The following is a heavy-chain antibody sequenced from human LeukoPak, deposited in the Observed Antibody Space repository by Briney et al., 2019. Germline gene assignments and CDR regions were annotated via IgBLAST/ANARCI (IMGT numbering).Heavy chain of an antibody. CDR2: ISSSGSTI. Sequence: GGSLRLSCAASGFTFSSYEMNWVRQAPGKGLEWVSYISSSGSTIYYADSVKGRFTISRDNAKNSLYLQMNSLRAEDTAVYYCARIRGYSGYDSDYYYYYMDVWGKGTTVTISS. V-gene: IGHV3-48*03. CDR1: GFTFSSYE. CDR3: ARIRGYSGYDSDYYYYYMDV. D-gene: IGHD5-12*01. J-gene: IGHJ6*03.